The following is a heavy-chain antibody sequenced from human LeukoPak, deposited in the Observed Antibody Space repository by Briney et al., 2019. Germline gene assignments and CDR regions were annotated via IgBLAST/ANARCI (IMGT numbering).Heavy chain of an antibody. Sequence: SETLSLTCTVSGGSISSYYWGWIWQPPGKGLEWIGYIYTSGSTNYNPSLKSRVTISVDTSKNQFSLKLSSVTAADTAVYYCASSYYDFWSGYYFLGGGFDYWGQGTLVTVSS. J-gene: IGHJ4*02. CDR1: GGSISSYY. CDR3: ASSYYDFWSGYYFLGGGFDY. V-gene: IGHV4-4*09. D-gene: IGHD3-3*01. CDR2: IYTSGST.